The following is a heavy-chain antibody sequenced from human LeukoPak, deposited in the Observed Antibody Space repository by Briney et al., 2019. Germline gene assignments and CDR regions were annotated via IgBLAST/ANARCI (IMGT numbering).Heavy chain of an antibody. CDR1: GGTFSSYA. CDR2: IIPIFGTA. J-gene: IGHJ4*02. CDR3: ARDQGRGLFRFDY. D-gene: IGHD2/OR15-2a*01. Sequence: ASVKVSCKASGGTFSSYAISWVRQAPGQGLEWMGGIIPIFGTANYAQKFQGRVTITADESTSTAYMELSSLRPEDTAVYYCARDQGRGLFRFDYWGQGTLVTVSS. V-gene: IGHV1-69*13.